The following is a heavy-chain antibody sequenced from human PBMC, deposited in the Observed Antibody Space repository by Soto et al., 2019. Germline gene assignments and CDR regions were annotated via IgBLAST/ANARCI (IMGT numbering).Heavy chain of an antibody. J-gene: IGHJ4*03. CDR3: ARALDCYDSGGGNPRPGSYVFDH. D-gene: IGHD2-21*02. CDR2: IDHTGNT. CDR1: GGSIDSGGYY. V-gene: IGHV4-30-4*01. Sequence: LFLTCTISGGSIDSGGYYWSWIRHHPTEDLERIGYIDHTGNTFSISSFTGRLRLSLDTAKHQLSLSLSSVTAADTAVYYCARALDCYDSGGGNPRPGSYVFDHRGHGTQDIGS.